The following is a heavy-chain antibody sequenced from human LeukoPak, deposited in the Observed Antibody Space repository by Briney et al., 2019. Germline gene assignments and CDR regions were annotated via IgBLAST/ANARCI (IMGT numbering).Heavy chain of an antibody. D-gene: IGHD6-13*01. CDR3: ARAGRSSWGYMDV. V-gene: IGHV4-39*07. CDR2: IYYSGST. CDR1: GGSISSSSYY. Sequence: SETLSLTCTVSGGSISSSSYYWGWIRQPPGKGLEWIGSIYYSGSTYYNPSLKSRVTISVDTSKNQFSLKLSSVTAADTAVYYCARAGRSSWGYMDVWGKGTTVTVSS. J-gene: IGHJ6*03.